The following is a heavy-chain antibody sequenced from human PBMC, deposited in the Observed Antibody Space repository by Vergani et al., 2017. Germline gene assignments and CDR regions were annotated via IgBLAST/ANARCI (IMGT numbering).Heavy chain of an antibody. J-gene: IGHJ4*02. Sequence: VQLVESGGGLVKPGGSLRLSCAASGFTFSDYYMSWIRQAPGKGLEWVSYISSSSSYTNYADSVKGRFTISRDNAKNSLYLQMNSLRAEDTAVYYCAKDPPRIAVAGTTGYWGQGTLVTVSS. CDR1: GFTFSDYY. CDR2: ISSSSSYT. D-gene: IGHD6-19*01. CDR3: AKDPPRIAVAGTTGY. V-gene: IGHV3-11*05.